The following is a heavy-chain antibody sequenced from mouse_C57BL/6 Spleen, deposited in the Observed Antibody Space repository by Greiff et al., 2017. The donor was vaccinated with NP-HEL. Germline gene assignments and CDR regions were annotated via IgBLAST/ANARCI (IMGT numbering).Heavy chain of an antibody. CDR2: IRSKSSNYAT. J-gene: IGHJ1*03. D-gene: IGHD2-1*01. Sequence: EVKLVESGGGLVQPKGSLKLSCAASGFTFNTYAMHWVRQAPGKGLEWVARIRSKSSNYATYSADSVKDRFTISRDDSQSRLYLQKNKLRTEDTAMYYCVRPYGNYEERYFDVWGTGTTVTVSS. CDR1: GFTFNTYA. CDR3: VRPYGNYEERYFDV. V-gene: IGHV10-3*01.